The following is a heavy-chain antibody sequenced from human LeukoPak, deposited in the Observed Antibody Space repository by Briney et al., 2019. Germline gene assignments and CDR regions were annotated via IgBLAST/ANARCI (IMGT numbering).Heavy chain of an antibody. CDR1: GGSISSSSYY. V-gene: IGHV4-39*01. CDR3: VRHGQALGKDWYFDL. J-gene: IGHJ2*01. Sequence: SETLSLTCTVSGGSISSSSYYWGWIRQPPGKGLEWIGTIYYSGHTTYNPSLKSRVTVSVDTSKNQFSLNLNSVTAADTAVYYCVRHGQALGKDWYFDLWGRGTPVTVSS. CDR2: IYYSGHT.